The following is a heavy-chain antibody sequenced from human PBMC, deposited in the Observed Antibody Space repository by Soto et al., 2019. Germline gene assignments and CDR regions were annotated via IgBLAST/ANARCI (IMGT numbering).Heavy chain of an antibody. J-gene: IGHJ6*02. CDR2: ISYDGSNK. V-gene: IGHV3-30-3*01. D-gene: IGHD2-15*01. CDR1: GFTFRIYA. CDR3: ARGDREDIAVVIGARPGEYGVDV. Sequence: VQVVESGGGLVQPGGSLRLSCAASGFTFRIYAMHWVRQAPGKGLECVAVISYDGSNKFYRDSVKGRFTISRDNSKNTLYLQINSLRYEDTAVYYCARGDREDIAVVIGARPGEYGVDVWGQGTTVTVSS.